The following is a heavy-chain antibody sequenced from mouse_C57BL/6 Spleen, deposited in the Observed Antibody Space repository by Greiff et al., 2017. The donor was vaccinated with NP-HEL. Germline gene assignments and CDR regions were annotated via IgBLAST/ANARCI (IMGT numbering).Heavy chain of an antibody. V-gene: IGHV1-69*01. CDR1: GYTFTSYW. J-gene: IGHJ1*03. D-gene: IGHD1-1*01. Sequence: VQLQQSGAELVMPGASVKLSCKASGYTFTSYWMHWVKQRPGQGLEWIGEIDPSDSYTNYNQKFKGKSTLTVDKSSSTAYMQLSSLTSEDSAVYYCARSIITTVVATNFDVWGTGTTVTVSS. CDR3: ARSIITTVVATNFDV. CDR2: IDPSDSYT.